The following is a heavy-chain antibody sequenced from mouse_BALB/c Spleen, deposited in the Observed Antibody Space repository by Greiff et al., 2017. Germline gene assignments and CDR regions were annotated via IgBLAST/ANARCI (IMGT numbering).Heavy chain of an antibody. D-gene: IGHD2-4*01. CDR2: IAPGSGST. J-gene: IGHJ3*01. CDR3: ARSSYDYDGRSWFAY. CDR1: GYTFTSYW. Sequence: DLVKPGASVKLSCKASGYTFTSYWINWIQQRPGQGLEWIGRIAPGSGSTYYNEMFKGKATLTVDTSTSTAYIQLSILSSEDAAVYFCARSSYDYDGRSWFAYWGQGTLVTVSS. V-gene: IGHV1S41*01.